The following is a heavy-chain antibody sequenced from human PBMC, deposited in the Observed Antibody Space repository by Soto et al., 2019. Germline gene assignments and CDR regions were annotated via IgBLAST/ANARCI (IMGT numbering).Heavy chain of an antibody. V-gene: IGHV3-74*01. D-gene: IGHD2-15*01. Sequence: EVQLVESGGGLVQPGESLRLSCAASGFPFSSYWMHWVRQDPGKGLVWVSRINSDGSSTSYAGSVKGRFTISRDNAKNTLYLQMNSLRAEDTAVYYCVRTSLVVAAATREDYWGQGTLVTVSS. CDR2: INSDGSST. CDR3: VRTSLVVAAATREDY. J-gene: IGHJ4*02. CDR1: GFPFSSYW.